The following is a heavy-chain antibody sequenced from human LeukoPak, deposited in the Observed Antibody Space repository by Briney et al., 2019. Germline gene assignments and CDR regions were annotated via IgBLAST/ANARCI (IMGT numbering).Heavy chain of an antibody. J-gene: IGHJ4*02. CDR2: IIPVFGTA. D-gene: IGHD1-26*01. CDR1: GGTFSSYA. Sequence: ASVKVSCKASGGTFSSYAINWVRQAPGQGLEWMGGIIPVFGTAKYAQKFQGRVTITTDESASTAYMELSSLRSEDTALYYCAAHSGTYFDYWGQGTLVTVSS. V-gene: IGHV1-69*05. CDR3: AAHSGTYFDY.